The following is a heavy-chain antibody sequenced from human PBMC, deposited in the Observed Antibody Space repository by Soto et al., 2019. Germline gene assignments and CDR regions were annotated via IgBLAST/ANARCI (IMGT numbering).Heavy chain of an antibody. CDR2: IYYSGST. Sequence: SETLSLTCTVSGGSVSSGSYYWSWIRQPPGKGLEWIGYIYYSGSTNYNPSLKSRVTISVDTSKNQFSLKLSSVTAADTAVYYCARDVRTGTTEWGQGTLVTVSS. CDR1: GGSVSSGSYY. V-gene: IGHV4-61*01. CDR3: ARDVRTGTTE. J-gene: IGHJ4*02. D-gene: IGHD1-7*01.